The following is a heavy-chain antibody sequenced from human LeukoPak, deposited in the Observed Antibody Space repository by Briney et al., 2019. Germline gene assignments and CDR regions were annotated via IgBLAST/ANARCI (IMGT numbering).Heavy chain of an antibody. Sequence: PGGSLRLSCAASGVTFRSTWMNWVRQAPGKGLEWVANINPGGSQSDYVVSVKGRFTVSRDTARNSVFLQMNSLRDEDTAVYYCARDSGDFPGWRYPCGPGTLVTVSS. CDR2: INPGGSQS. CDR1: GVTFRSTW. V-gene: IGHV3-7*01. CDR3: ARDSGDFPGWRYP. D-gene: IGHD1-26*01. J-gene: IGHJ5*02.